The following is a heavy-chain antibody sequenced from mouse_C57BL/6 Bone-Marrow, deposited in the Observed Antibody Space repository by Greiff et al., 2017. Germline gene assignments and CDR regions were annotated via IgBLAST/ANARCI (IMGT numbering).Heavy chain of an antibody. D-gene: IGHD1-1*01. CDR1: GYTFTSYW. V-gene: IGHV1-69*01. CDR3: SSSITTVVAWDFDY. CDR2: IDPSDSYT. J-gene: IGHJ2*01. Sequence: QVQLQQPGAELVMPGASVKLSCKASGYTFTSYWMHWVKQRPGQGLEWIGEIDPSDSYTNYNQKFKGKSTLTVDKSSSTAYMQLSSLTSEDSAVYYWSSSITTVVAWDFDYWGQGTTLTVSS.